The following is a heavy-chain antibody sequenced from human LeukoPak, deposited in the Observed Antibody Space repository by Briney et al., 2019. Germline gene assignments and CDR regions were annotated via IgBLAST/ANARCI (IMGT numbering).Heavy chain of an antibody. CDR3: ARGQTYDSADY. V-gene: IGHV3-7*01. Sequence: PSETLSLTCTVSHGSITDYYWSWIRQPPGKGLEWVANIKQDGGEKYYVDSVKGRFTISRDNAKNSLYLQMNSLRAEDTAVYYCARGQTYDSADYWGQGTLVTVSS. D-gene: IGHD3-22*01. CDR1: HGSITDYY. CDR2: IKQDGGEK. J-gene: IGHJ4*02.